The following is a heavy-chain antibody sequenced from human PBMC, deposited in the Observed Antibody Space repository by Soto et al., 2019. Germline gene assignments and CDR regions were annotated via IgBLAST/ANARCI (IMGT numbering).Heavy chain of an antibody. CDR2: ISSSSSYT. CDR3: ASTTGAPTNWFDP. J-gene: IGHJ5*02. D-gene: IGHD2-2*01. Sequence: VGSLRLSCAASGFTFSDYYMSWIRQAPGKGLEWVSYISSSSSYTNYADSVKGRFTISRDNAKNSLYLQMNSLRAEDTAVYYCASTTGAPTNWFDPWGQGTLVTVSS. CDR1: GFTFSDYY. V-gene: IGHV3-11*03.